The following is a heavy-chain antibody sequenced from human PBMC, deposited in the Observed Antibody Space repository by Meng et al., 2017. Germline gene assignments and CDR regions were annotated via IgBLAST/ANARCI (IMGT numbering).Heavy chain of an antibody. D-gene: IGHD5-18*01. J-gene: IGHJ4*02. CDR1: GFTVSSNY. CDR2: IYSGGST. Sequence: GESLKISCAASGFTVSSNYMSWVRQAPGKGLEWVSVIYSGGSTYYADSVKGRFTISRHNSKNTLYLQMNSLRAEDTAVYYCASYSRGYSPHWGQGTLVTVSS. V-gene: IGHV3-53*04. CDR3: ASYSRGYSPH.